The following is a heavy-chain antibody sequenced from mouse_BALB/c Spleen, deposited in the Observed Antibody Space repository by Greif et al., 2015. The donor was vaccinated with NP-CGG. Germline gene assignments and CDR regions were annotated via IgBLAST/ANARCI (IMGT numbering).Heavy chain of an antibody. Sequence: QVQLQQSGAELVKPGASVKLSCKASGYTFTSYYMYWVKQRPGQGLEWIGGINPSNGGTNFNEKFKSKATLTVDKSSSTAYMQLSSLTSEDSAVYYCTRFYYGNYVGVWFAYWGQGTLVTVSA. V-gene: IGHV1S81*02. CDR3: TRFYYGNYVGVWFAY. J-gene: IGHJ3*01. CDR1: GYTFTSYY. CDR2: INPSNGGT. D-gene: IGHD2-1*01.